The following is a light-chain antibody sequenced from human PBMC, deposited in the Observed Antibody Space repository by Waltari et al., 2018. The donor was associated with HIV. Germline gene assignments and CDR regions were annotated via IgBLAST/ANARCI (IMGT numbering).Light chain of an antibody. V-gene: IGKV3-15*01. CDR2: GAS. J-gene: IGKJ2*01. CDR3: QQYNNWPPT. CDR1: QSLSNTN. Sequence: EIVMTQSPATLSVSPGERATLSCRASQSLSNTNLAWYQQKPGQAPRLLIHGASTRATGIPARFSGSGSGTEFTLTISSLQSEDSAIYYCQQYNNWPPTFGQGAWLEIQ.